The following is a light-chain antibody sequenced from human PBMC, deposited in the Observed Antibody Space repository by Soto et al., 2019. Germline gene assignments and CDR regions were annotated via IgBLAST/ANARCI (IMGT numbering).Light chain of an antibody. CDR1: SSDVGGYNY. CDR3: SSYTSSSTHWV. V-gene: IGLV2-14*01. Sequence: SALTQPASVSGSPGQSITISCTGTSSDVGGYNYVSWYQQHPGKAPKLMIYEVSNRPSGVSNRLSGSKSGNTASLTISGLQAEDEADYYCSSYTSSSTHWVFGGGTKLTVL. J-gene: IGLJ3*02. CDR2: EVS.